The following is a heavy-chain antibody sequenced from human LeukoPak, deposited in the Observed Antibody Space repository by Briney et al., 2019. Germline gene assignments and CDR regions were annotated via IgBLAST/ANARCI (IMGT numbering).Heavy chain of an antibody. J-gene: IGHJ3*02. D-gene: IGHD5-12*01. CDR2: IWYDGSNK. Sequence: GGSLRLSCAASGFTFSSYGMHWVRQAPGKGLEWVAVIWYDGSNKYYADYVKGRFTISRDNSKNTLYLQMNSLRAEDTAVYYCAREAGYSGYDSAPDAFDIWGPGTMVTVSS. V-gene: IGHV3-33*01. CDR3: AREAGYSGYDSAPDAFDI. CDR1: GFTFSSYG.